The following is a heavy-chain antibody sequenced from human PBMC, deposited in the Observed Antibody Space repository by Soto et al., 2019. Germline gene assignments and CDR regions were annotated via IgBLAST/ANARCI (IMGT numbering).Heavy chain of an antibody. V-gene: IGHV3-30-3*01. D-gene: IGHD1-20*01. CDR1: GFSFSDHA. CDR2: VAHDGTSK. J-gene: IGHJ5*02. CDR3: ARDNRITGIVAEIDP. Sequence: GGSLRLSCAASGFSFSDHAMHWVRRAPGKGLEWVALVAHDGTSKYYAGSVKGRFTISSDKSSNTLFLQMDSLDTEDTAVYYCARDNRITGIVAEIDPWGWGTLVTVSS.